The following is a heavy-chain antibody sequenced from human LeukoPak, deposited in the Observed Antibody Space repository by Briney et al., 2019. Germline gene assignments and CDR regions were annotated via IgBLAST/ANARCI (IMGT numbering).Heavy chain of an antibody. CDR2: IYYSGIN. Sequence: PSQTLSLTCTVSGVSIRSGGYYWSWLRQHPGKGLEWIVYIYYSGINKYNPSLNSRVTISVDTSKNQFSLNLRSVTAADTAVYYCARAHVDDVEMVYAVRAFDIWGQGTLVTVSS. CDR3: ARAHVDDVEMVYAVRAFDI. D-gene: IGHD2-8*01. J-gene: IGHJ3*02. CDR1: GVSIRSGGYY. V-gene: IGHV4-31*03.